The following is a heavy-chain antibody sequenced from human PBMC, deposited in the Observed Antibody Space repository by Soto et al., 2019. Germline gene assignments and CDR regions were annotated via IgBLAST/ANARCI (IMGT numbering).Heavy chain of an antibody. V-gene: IGHV1-69*01. CDR3: AREVYCSGGSCRMVL. Sequence: VRQAPGQGLEWMGGIIPIFGTANYAQKFQGRVTITADESTSTAYMELSSLRSEDTAVYYCAREVYCSGGSCRMVLWGQGTLVTVSS. CDR2: IIPIFGTA. D-gene: IGHD2-15*01. J-gene: IGHJ4*02.